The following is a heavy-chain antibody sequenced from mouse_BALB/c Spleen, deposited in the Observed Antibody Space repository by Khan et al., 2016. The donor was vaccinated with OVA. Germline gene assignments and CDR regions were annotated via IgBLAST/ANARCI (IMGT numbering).Heavy chain of an antibody. J-gene: IGHJ4*01. Sequence: EVELVESGGDLVKPGGSLKLSCAASGFTFSSYGMSWVRQTPDKRLEWVATISSSGTFTYYPDSVKGRFTISRDNAKNALYMQMSSLKSEDTAMYFCARSITTAKGDYCAMDYWGQGTSVTVSS. CDR2: ISSSGTFT. D-gene: IGHD1-2*01. CDR1: GFTFSSYG. V-gene: IGHV5-6*01. CDR3: ARSITTAKGDYCAMDY.